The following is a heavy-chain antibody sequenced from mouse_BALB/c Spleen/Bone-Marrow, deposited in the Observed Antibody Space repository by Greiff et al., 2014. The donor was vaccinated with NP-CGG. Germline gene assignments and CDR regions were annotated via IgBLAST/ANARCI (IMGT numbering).Heavy chain of an antibody. J-gene: IGHJ3*01. CDR3: ARNEGRSFTY. V-gene: IGHV2-2*02. CDR1: GFSLTTYG. CDR2: IWNDGST. Sequence: VQVVESGPGLLQPSQSLSITCTVSGFSLTTYGVHWVRQSPGKNLEWLGVIWNDGSTDYNAGFIFRLSISKDNSKSQIFFKMNSLQANDTAIYYCARNEGRSFTYWGQGTLVTVSS.